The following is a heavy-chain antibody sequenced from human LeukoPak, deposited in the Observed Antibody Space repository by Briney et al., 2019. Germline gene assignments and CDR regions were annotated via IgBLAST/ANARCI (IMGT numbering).Heavy chain of an antibody. D-gene: IGHD1-14*01. V-gene: IGHV3-30*01. CDR2: ISYDGSNK. Sequence: GGSLRLSCAASGFTFSSYAMHWVRQAPGKGLEWVAVISYDGSNKYYADSVKGRFTISRDNSKNTLYLQMNSLRAEDTAVYYCARDNRDNWFDPWGQGTLVTVSP. CDR3: ARDNRDNWFDP. J-gene: IGHJ5*02. CDR1: GFTFSSYA.